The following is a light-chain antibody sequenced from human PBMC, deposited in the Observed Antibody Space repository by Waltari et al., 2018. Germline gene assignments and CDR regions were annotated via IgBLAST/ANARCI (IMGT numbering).Light chain of an antibody. V-gene: IGKV3-20*01. CDR2: GAY. CDR3: QQYDASPPMYT. Sequence: EIVLTQSPGTLSLSPGERATLSCRTSQRVSTTFLSWYQQKPGQAPRLLIYGAYNRATGIPDRFSGSGSGTDFTLTFSRLEPEDFAVFYCQQYDASPPMYTFGQGTKLEIK. J-gene: IGKJ2*01. CDR1: QRVSTTF.